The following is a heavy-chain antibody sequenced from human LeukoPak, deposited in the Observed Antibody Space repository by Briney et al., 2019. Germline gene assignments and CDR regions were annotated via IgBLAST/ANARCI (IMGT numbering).Heavy chain of an antibody. D-gene: IGHD7-27*01. CDR3: AKDGDAGTSYYFYYMDV. J-gene: IGHJ6*03. Sequence: GGSLRLSCAASGFTFSSYAMHWVRQAPGKGLEWVAVISYDGSNKYYADSVKGRFTISRDNSKNTLYLQMNSLRAEDTAVYYCAKDGDAGTSYYFYYMDVWGKGTTVTVSS. CDR2: ISYDGSNK. CDR1: GFTFSSYA. V-gene: IGHV3-30*04.